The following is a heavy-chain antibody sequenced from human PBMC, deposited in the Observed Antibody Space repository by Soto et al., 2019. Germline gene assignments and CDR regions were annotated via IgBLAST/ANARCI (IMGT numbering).Heavy chain of an antibody. CDR1: GFTFSSYA. J-gene: IGHJ4*02. Sequence: PGGSLRLSCAASGFTFSSYAMHWVRQAPGKGLEWVAVISYDGSNKYYADSVKGRFTISRDNSKNTLYLQMNSLRAEDTAVYYCARGSWKAAAGTGFDYWGQGTLVTVSS. V-gene: IGHV3-30-3*01. CDR3: ARGSWKAAAGTGFDY. CDR2: ISYDGSNK. D-gene: IGHD6-13*01.